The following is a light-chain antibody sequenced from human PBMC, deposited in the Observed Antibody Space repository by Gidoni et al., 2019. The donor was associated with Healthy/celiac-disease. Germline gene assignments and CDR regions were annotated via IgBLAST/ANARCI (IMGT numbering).Light chain of an antibody. Sequence: QSALTQPPSASGSPGQSVTISCTGTNSDVGGYNYVSWYQQHPGKAPKLMIYEVSKRPSGVPDRFSGSKSGNTASLTVSGLQAEDEADYYCSSYAGSNKLGVFGAGTKVTV. CDR1: NSDVGGYNY. J-gene: IGLJ1*01. CDR2: EVS. CDR3: SSYAGSNKLGV. V-gene: IGLV2-8*01.